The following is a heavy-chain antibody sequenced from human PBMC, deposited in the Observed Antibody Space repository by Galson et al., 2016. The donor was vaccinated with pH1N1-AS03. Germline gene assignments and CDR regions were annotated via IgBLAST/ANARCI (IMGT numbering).Heavy chain of an antibody. CDR3: ARDQGSYYDNVTGLYGMDV. D-gene: IGHD3-9*01. CDR1: GGTFNSYT. Sequence: SVKVSCKASGGTFNSYTINWVRQAPGQGLEWMGGIIPIFDTPIYAQRFQGKVTITADESASRVYLELRSLRSEDTAVYYCARDQGSYYDNVTGLYGMDVWGQGTTVIVSS. V-gene: IGHV1-69*13. CDR2: IIPIFDTP. J-gene: IGHJ6*02.